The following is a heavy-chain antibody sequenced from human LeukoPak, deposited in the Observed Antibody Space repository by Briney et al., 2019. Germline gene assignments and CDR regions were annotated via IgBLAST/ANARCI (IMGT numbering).Heavy chain of an antibody. V-gene: IGHV3-7*01. J-gene: IGHJ6*03. CDR3: ARDGATFSGYDWYYYMDV. Sequence: GGSLRLSCTASRFTFSNYWMSWVRQAPGKGLEWVANIKQDGSEKYYVDSVKGRFTISRDNAKNSMYLQMNSLRAEDTAVYYCARDGATFSGYDWYYYMDVWGKGTTVTVSS. CDR1: RFTFSNYW. CDR2: IKQDGSEK. D-gene: IGHD5-12*01.